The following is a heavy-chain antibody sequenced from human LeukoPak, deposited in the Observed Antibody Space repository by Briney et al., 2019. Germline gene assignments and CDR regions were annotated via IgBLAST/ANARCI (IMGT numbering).Heavy chain of an antibody. V-gene: IGHV3-23*01. CDR3: AKGLRYSDY. J-gene: IGHJ4*02. CDR1: GFSFSSYA. Sequence: QPGGSLRLSCAASGFSFSSYAMTWVRQAPGKGLGWVSTISGSGSTTYYADSVKGRLTISRDNSKNTLYLQMNSLRTEDTALYYCAKGLRYSDYWGQGTLVTISS. CDR2: ISGSGSTT. D-gene: IGHD4-17*01.